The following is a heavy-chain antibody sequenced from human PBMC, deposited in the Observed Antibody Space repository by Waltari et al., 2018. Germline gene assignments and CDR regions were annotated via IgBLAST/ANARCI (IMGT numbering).Heavy chain of an antibody. J-gene: IGHJ5*02. V-gene: IGHV4-59*02. D-gene: IGHD3-10*01. CDR3: ARGPYYYGSGTLDP. CDR2: IYYSGST. CDR1: GGSVSSYY. Sequence: QVQLQESGPGLVKPSETLSLTCTVSGGSVSSYYCSWIRQPPGKGLEWIGYIYYSGSTNYNPSLKSRVTISVDTSKNQFSLKLSSVTAADTAVYYCARGPYYYGSGTLDPWGQGTLVTVSS.